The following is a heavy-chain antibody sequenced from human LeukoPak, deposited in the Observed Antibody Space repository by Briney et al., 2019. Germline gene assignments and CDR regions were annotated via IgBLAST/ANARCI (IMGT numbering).Heavy chain of an antibody. CDR3: ARMSGGSSK. D-gene: IGHD2-15*01. CDR1: GGSFSGYY. V-gene: IGHV4-34*01. J-gene: IGHJ4*02. CDR2: INHSGST. Sequence: AETLCLTCAVYGGSFSGYYWSWIRQPPGKGLEWIGEINHSGSTNYNPSLKSRVTISVDKFKNQFSLKLTSVTAADTAVYYCARMSGGSSKWGQGTLVTVSS.